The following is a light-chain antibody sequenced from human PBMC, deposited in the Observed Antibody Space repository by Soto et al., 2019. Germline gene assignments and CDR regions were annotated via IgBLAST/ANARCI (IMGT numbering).Light chain of an antibody. J-gene: IGKJ1*01. V-gene: IGKV1-5*03. CDR1: QTISSL. CDR3: LQDYSYPRT. Sequence: DIQMTQSPSTLSGSVGDRVTITCRASQTISSLLAWYQQKPGKAPKLLIYKASTLKSGVPSRFSGSGSGTEFTLTISSLQPEDSATYYCLQDYSYPRTFGQGTKVDI. CDR2: KAS.